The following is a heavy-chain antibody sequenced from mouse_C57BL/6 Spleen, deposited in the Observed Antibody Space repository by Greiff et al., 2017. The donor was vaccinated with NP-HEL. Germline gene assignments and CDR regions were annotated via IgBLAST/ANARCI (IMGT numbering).Heavy chain of an antibody. J-gene: IGHJ3*01. CDR2: IYPRCGNT. D-gene: IGHD2-4*01. CDR3: ARGGRLREGFAY. V-gene: IGHV1-81*01. CDR1: GYTFTSYG. Sequence: QVQLQQSGAELARPGASVKLSCKASGYTFTSYGISWVKQRTGQGLEWIGEIYPRCGNTYYNEKFKGKAKLTVAKSSSTAYMELSSLTSEDSAVYFGARGGRLREGFAYWGQGTLVTVSA.